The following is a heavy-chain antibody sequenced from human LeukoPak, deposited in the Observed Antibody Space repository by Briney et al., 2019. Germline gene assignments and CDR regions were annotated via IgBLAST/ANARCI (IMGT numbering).Heavy chain of an antibody. Sequence: PGGPLRLSCAASGFTFSNYWMHWVRQAPGKGLVWVSRLSSDGRDPSYADSVKGRFTISRDNAKNTLYMQMNSLRVEDTAVYYCARGVYEEDVNYWGQGTLVTVSS. CDR3: ARGVYEEDVNY. D-gene: IGHD6-13*01. J-gene: IGHJ4*02. CDR2: LSSDGRDP. V-gene: IGHV3-74*01. CDR1: GFTFSNYW.